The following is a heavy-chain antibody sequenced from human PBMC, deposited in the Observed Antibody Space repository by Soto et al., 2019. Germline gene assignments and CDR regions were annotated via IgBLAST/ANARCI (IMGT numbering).Heavy chain of an antibody. J-gene: IGHJ6*02. V-gene: IGHV1-69*01. CDR1: GGTFSSYA. CDR2: IIPLLNTP. CDR3: ARERSSPNYYYYGIDV. D-gene: IGHD6-6*01. Sequence: QVQLVQSGAEVKKPGSSVKVSCRASGGTFSSYAVSWVRQAPGQGLEWMGVIIPLLNTPKYVQKFQGRVTITADASATTAYMERSRLRSEDTAVYYCARERSSPNYYYYGIDVWGQGTTLTVSS.